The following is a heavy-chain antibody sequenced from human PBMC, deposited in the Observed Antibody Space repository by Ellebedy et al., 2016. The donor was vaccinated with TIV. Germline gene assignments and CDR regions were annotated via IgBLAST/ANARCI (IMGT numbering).Heavy chain of an antibody. J-gene: IGHJ3*02. CDR1: GDSISSSSWY. V-gene: IGHV4-61*05. Sequence: MPGGSLRLSCSVSGDSISSSSWYWGWIRQTPGKGLEWIGYIYYSGSTNYNPSLKSQLTILVDTSKNQFSLKLSSETAADKAVYYWARLILWFGEMKTDAFDIWGQGTMVTVSS. CDR3: ARLILWFGEMKTDAFDI. CDR2: IYYSGST. D-gene: IGHD3-10*01.